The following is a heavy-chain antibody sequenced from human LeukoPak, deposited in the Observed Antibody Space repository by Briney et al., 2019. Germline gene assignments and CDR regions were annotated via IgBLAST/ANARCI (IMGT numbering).Heavy chain of an antibody. CDR2: ISGSGGST. V-gene: IGHV3-23*01. D-gene: IGHD3-3*01. Sequence: GGSLRLSCAASGFIFSSYAMSWVRQAPGKGLEWVSAISGSGGSTYYADSVKGRFTISRDNSKNTLYLQMNSLRAEDTAVYYCAKVGDFWSTTNFDYWGQGTLVTVSS. CDR1: GFIFSSYA. CDR3: AKVGDFWSTTNFDY. J-gene: IGHJ4*02.